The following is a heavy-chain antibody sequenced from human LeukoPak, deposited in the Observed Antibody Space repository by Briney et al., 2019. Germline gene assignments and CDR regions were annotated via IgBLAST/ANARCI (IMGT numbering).Heavy chain of an antibody. CDR2: FDPEDGET. Sequence: GASVKVSCKVSGYTLTELSMHWVRQAPGKGLEWMGGFDPEDGETIYAQKFQGRVTMTGDTSTDTAYMELSSLRSGDTAVYYCATIYGDYGFDYWGQGTLVTVSS. CDR1: GYTLTELS. CDR3: ATIYGDYGFDY. J-gene: IGHJ4*02. V-gene: IGHV1-24*01. D-gene: IGHD4-17*01.